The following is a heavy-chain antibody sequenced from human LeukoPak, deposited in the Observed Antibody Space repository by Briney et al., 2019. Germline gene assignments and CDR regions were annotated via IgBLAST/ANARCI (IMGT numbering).Heavy chain of an antibody. Sequence: GGSLRLSCAASGFIFSSYWMSWVRQAPGKGLEWVANIKQDGSEKYYVGSVKDRFTISRDNAQNSLYLQVNSLTAEDTAVYYCARWGRWTAQVRYFDYWGQGTLVTVSS. CDR2: IKQDGSEK. J-gene: IGHJ4*02. CDR1: GFIFSSYW. CDR3: ARWGRWTAQVRYFDY. D-gene: IGHD2-21*02. V-gene: IGHV3-7*01.